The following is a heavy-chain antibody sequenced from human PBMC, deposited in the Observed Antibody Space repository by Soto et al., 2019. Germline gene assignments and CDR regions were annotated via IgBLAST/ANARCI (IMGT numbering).Heavy chain of an antibody. CDR3: ARSGEHPFDY. V-gene: IGHV1-18*01. D-gene: IGHD5-12*01. Sequence: QVQLIQSAGEVKKPGASVKVSCKASGYTFTNYVIHWIRQAPGQGLEWMAWISPLKGNTNYAQKVQGRVTVTTDTSTNTVYMHLRGLRSDDTALYFCARSGEHPFDYGGQGSLVTVSS. J-gene: IGHJ4*02. CDR1: GYTFTNYV. CDR2: ISPLKGNT.